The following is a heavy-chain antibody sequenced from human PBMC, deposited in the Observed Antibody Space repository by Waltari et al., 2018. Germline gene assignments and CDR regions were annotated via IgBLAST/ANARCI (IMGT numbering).Heavy chain of an antibody. CDR3: AKGGLIVGAKGNAFDI. J-gene: IGHJ3*02. Sequence: EVQLVESGGGLVQPGGSLRLSCAASGFTFSSYAMSWVRQAPGKGLEWVSAISGSGGSTDYADSVKGRFTISSDTSRTTLYLQVSSLRAEDTAVYYCAKGGLIVGAKGNAFDIWGQGTMVTVSS. CDR2: ISGSGGST. D-gene: IGHD1-26*01. CDR1: GFTFSSYA. V-gene: IGHV3-23*04.